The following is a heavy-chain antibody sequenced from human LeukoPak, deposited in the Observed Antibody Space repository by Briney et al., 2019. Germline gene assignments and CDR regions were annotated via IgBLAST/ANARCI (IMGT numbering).Heavy chain of an antibody. CDR1: GFSFSTYA. CDR2: IWHDASHT. D-gene: IGHD3-10*01. J-gene: IGHJ4*02. CDR3: AREIFGSGSYPEY. V-gene: IGHV3-33*01. Sequence: GGSLRLSCASSGFSFSTYAMHLVRQAPGKGLGGVALIWHDASHTFYTDCVKGRFTISRDNSKNTVYLQMNSLGGEDTAVYYCAREIFGSGSYPEYWGQGTLVTVSS.